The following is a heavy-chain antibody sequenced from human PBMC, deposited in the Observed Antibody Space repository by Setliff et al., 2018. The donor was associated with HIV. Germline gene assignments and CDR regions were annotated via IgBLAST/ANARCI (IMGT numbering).Heavy chain of an antibody. CDR2: INHSGST. CDR1: GVSFSAYH. D-gene: IGHD2-21*01. J-gene: IGHJ5*02. V-gene: IGHV4-34*01. CDR3: ARSYCGGDCSLVVDTNWFDP. Sequence: SETLSLTCAVYGVSFSAYHWSWIRQPPGKGLEWIGEINHSGSTNYNPSLKSRVTISVDTSKNQFSLKLSSVTAADTAVYYCARSYCGGDCSLVVDTNWFDPWGQGTLVTVSS.